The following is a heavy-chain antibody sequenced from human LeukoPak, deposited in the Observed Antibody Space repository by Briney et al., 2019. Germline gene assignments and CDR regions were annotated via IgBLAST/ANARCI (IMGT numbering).Heavy chain of an antibody. J-gene: IGHJ3*02. V-gene: IGHV4-61*08. CDR3: ARGITIFGVVIIDAFDI. CDR2: IYYSGSS. CDR1: GGSISSGGYY. Sequence: SETLSLTCTVAGGSISSGGYYWSWIRQHPGKGLEWIGYIYYSGSSNYNPSLKSRVTISVDTTKNQFSPKLSSVTAADTAVYYCARGITIFGVVIIDAFDIWGQGTMVTVSS. D-gene: IGHD3-3*01.